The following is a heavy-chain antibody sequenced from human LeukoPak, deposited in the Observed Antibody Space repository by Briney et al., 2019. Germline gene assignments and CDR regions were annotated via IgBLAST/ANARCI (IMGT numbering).Heavy chain of an antibody. CDR2: IWYDGSNK. J-gene: IGHJ4*02. CDR1: GFTFSSYV. V-gene: IGHV3-33*06. CDR3: AKDLGSGWYGYFDY. Sequence: PGGSLRLSCAASGFTFSSYVMHWVRQAPGKGLEWVAVIWYDGSNKYYADSVKGRFTISRDNSKNTLYLQMNSLRAEDTAVYYCAKDLGSGWYGYFDYWGQGTLVTVSS. D-gene: IGHD6-19*01.